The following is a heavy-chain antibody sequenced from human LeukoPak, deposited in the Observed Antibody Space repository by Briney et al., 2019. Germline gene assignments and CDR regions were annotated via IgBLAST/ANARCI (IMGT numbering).Heavy chain of an antibody. J-gene: IGHJ4*02. V-gene: IGHV3-30*02. D-gene: IGHD3-22*01. CDR3: AKGVTMIVVVTDYFDY. Sequence: GGSLRLSCAASGFTFSSYGMHWVRQAPGKGLEWVAFIRYDGSNKYYADSVKGRFTISRDNAKNSLNLQMNSLRAEDTAVYYCAKGVTMIVVVTDYFDYWGQGTLVTVSS. CDR2: IRYDGSNK. CDR1: GFTFSSYG.